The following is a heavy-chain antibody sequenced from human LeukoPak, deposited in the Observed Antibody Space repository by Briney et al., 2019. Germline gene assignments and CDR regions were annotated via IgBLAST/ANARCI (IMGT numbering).Heavy chain of an antibody. Sequence: GGSLRLSCAASGFTVSSNYMSWVRQVPGKGLEWVSVIYSGGTTYYADSVKGRFTISRDNSKNTVYLQMNSLRAEDTAVYYCAREGTRGYSDYWGQGTLVTVSS. CDR2: IYSGGTT. CDR1: GFTVSSNY. D-gene: IGHD5-24*01. CDR3: AREGTRGYSDY. J-gene: IGHJ4*02. V-gene: IGHV3-53*01.